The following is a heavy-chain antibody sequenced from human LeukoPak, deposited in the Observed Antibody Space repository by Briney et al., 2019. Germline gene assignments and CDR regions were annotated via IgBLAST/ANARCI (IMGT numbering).Heavy chain of an antibody. CDR2: IYTRGST. D-gene: IGHD3-3*01. J-gene: IGHJ6*02. CDR1: GGSINNYY. V-gene: IGHV4-4*07. CDR3: ARWSYYYYGMDV. Sequence: SETLSLTCTVSGGSINNYYWSWIRQPAGKGLEWIGRIYTRGSTNYNPSLKSRVTMSVDTSKNQFSLKLSSVTAADTAVYYCARWSYYYYGMDVWGQGTSVTVSS.